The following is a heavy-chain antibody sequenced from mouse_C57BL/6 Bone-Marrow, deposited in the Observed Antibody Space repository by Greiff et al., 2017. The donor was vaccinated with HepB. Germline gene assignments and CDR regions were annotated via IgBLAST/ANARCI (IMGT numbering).Heavy chain of an antibody. CDR1: GYTFTSYG. V-gene: IGHV1-81*01. J-gene: IGHJ4*01. CDR3: ARRVSSYYAMDY. D-gene: IGHD1-1*01. Sequence: VKLVESGAELARPGASVKLSCKASGYTFTSYGISWVKQRTGQGLEWIGEIYPRSGNTYYNEKFKGKATLTADKSSSTAYMELRSLTSEDSAVYFCARRVSSYYAMDYWGQGTSVTVSS. CDR2: IYPRSGNT.